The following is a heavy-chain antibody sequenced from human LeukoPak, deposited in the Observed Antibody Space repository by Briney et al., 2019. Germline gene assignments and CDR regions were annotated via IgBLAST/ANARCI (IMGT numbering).Heavy chain of an antibody. CDR1: GGSFSGYY. CDR2: INHSGST. D-gene: IGHD6-19*01. V-gene: IGHV4-34*01. J-gene: IGHJ4*02. CDR3: ARHSTVAGTYFDY. Sequence: PSETLSLTCAVYGGSFSGYYWSWIRQPPGKGLEWIGEINHSGSTNYNPSLKSRVTISVDTSKNQFSLKLSSVTAADTAVYYCARHSTVAGTYFDYWGQGTLVTVSS.